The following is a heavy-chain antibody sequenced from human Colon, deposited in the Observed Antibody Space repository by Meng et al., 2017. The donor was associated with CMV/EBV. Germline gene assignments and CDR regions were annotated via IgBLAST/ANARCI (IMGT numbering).Heavy chain of an antibody. D-gene: IGHD6-19*01. CDR2: IYTDNSST. J-gene: IGHJ4*02. V-gene: IGHV3-53*01. Sequence: GESLKISCAASGFTVSSNYMSWVRQAPGKGLEWVSAIYTDNSSTYFVESVKGRFTISRDNSRDTLYLQMKSLRGEDTAIYFCAKVARDSGWAYYFDHWGQGTQVTVSS. CDR3: AKVARDSGWAYYFDH. CDR1: GFTVSSNY.